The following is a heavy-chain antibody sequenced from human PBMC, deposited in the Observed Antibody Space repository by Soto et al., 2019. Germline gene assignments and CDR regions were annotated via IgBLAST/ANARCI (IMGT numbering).Heavy chain of an antibody. CDR3: AVPGYCSGGSCYFPYYYGMDV. V-gene: IGHV1-24*01. Sequence: GASVKVSCKVSGYTLTDLSMHWVRQPPGKGLEWMGGFDPEDGETIYAQKFQGRVTMTEDTSTDTAYMELSSLRSEDTAVYYCAVPGYCSGGSCYFPYYYGMDVWGQGTTVTVSS. CDR2: FDPEDGET. J-gene: IGHJ6*02. CDR1: GYTLTDLS. D-gene: IGHD2-15*01.